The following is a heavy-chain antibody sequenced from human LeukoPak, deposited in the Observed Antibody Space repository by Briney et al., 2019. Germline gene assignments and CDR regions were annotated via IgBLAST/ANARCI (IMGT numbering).Heavy chain of an antibody. Sequence: GGSLRLSCAGAGFIFSNAWMGWVRQAPGKGLEWVGRMKSIVDGGTTDYAATVKDRLTISRDDSKTTLYLQMHSLKTEDTAVYYCVTDKPYRGLRTFDYWGQGALVTVSS. V-gene: IGHV3-15*01. CDR2: MKSIVDGGTT. CDR3: VTDKPYRGLRTFDY. CDR1: GFIFSNAW. J-gene: IGHJ4*02. D-gene: IGHD1-26*01.